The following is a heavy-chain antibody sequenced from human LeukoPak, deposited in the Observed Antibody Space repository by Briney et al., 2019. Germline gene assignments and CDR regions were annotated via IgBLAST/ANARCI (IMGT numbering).Heavy chain of an antibody. J-gene: IGHJ4*02. D-gene: IGHD3-22*01. V-gene: IGHV4-34*01. CDR3: ARRRSSGYYYFDY. Sequence: SETLSLTCAVYSGSFSGYYWSWIRQPPGKGLEWIGEIDHSGSTNYNPSLKSRVTISVDTSKNQLSLKVNSVTAADTAVYYCARRRSSGYYYFDYWGLGTLVTVSS. CDR1: SGSFSGYY. CDR2: IDHSGST.